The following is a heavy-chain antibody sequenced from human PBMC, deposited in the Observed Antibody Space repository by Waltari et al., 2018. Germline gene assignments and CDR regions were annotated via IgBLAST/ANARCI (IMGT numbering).Heavy chain of an antibody. V-gene: IGHV4-39*01. J-gene: IGHJ4*02. CDR3: TRLLKYSGYELGN. CDR1: GGSISSSSYY. D-gene: IGHD5-12*01. Sequence: QLQLQESGPGLVKPSETLSLTCPVSGGSISSSSYYWGWIRQPPGKGLEWSGSIYYSGSTDYNPSLKSRVTISVDTSKNQFSLKLSSVTAADTAVYYCTRLLKYSGYELGNWGQGTLVTVSS. CDR2: IYYSGST.